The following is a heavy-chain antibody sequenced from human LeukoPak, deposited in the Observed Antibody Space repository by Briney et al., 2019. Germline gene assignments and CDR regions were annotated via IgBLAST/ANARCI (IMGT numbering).Heavy chain of an antibody. V-gene: IGHV3-72*01. J-gene: IGHJ6*03. CDR1: GFTCSDHY. CDR3: AKVRYFDVYYMDV. D-gene: IGHD3-9*01. CDR2: TRNKANSYTT. Sequence: GGSLRLSCAASGFTCSDHYMDWVRQAPGKGLEWVGRTRNKANSYTTEYAASVKGRFIISRDDSKNSLYPQMNSLKAEDTAVYYCAKVRYFDVYYMDVWGKGTTVTVSS.